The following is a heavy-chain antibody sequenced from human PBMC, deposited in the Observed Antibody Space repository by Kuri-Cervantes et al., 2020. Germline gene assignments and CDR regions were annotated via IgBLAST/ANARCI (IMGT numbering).Heavy chain of an antibody. CDR1: GFTFSSYE. CDR3: ARDRHYGSGSYYLYYMDA. J-gene: IGHJ6*03. CDR2: ISSSGSTI. Sequence: GESLKISCAASGFTFSSYEMNWVRQAPGKGLEWVSYISSSGSTIYYADSVKGRFTISRDNAKNSLYLQMSSLRAEDTAVYYCARDRHYGSGSYYLYYMDAWGKGTTVTVSS. V-gene: IGHV3-48*03. D-gene: IGHD3-10*01.